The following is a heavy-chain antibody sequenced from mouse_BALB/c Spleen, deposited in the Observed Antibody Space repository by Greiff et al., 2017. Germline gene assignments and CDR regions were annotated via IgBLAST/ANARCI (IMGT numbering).Heavy chain of an antibody. CDR3: ARHRVTTALYYFDY. CDR2: ISSGGGST. D-gene: IGHD1-2*01. Sequence: EVQLVESGGGLVKPGGSLKLSCAASGFAFSSYDMSWVRQTPEKRLEWVAYISSGGGSTYYPDTVKGRFTISRDNAKNTLYLQMSSLKSEDTAMYYCARHRVTTALYYFDYWGQGTTLTVSS. CDR1: GFAFSSYD. J-gene: IGHJ2*01. V-gene: IGHV5-12-1*01.